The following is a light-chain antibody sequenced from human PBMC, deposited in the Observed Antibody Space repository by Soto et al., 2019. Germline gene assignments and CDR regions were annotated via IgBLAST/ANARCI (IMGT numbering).Light chain of an antibody. J-gene: IGKJ4*02. CDR2: DAS. Sequence: EIVLTQSPATLSLSPGERATLSCRASQSVGTFFAWYQQKPGQAPRLRIYDASNRATGIPARFSGSGSGTDFTLTISRLEPEDFAVYYCQQYGSSPPGTFGGGTKVDIK. V-gene: IGKV3-11*01. CDR3: QQYGSSPPGT. CDR1: QSVGTF.